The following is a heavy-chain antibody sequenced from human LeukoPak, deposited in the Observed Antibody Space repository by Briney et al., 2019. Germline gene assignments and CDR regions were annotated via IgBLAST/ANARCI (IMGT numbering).Heavy chain of an antibody. V-gene: IGHV3-30-3*01. CDR1: GFTFSSYA. J-gene: IGHJ4*02. CDR3: ARDLSSWYGDV. D-gene: IGHD6-13*01. CDR2: ISYDGSNK. Sequence: GGSLRLSCAASGFTFSSYAMHWVRQAPGKGLEWVAVISYDGSNKYYADSVKGRFTISRGNSKNTLYLQMNSLRAEDTAVYYCARDLSSWYGDVWGQGTLVTVSS.